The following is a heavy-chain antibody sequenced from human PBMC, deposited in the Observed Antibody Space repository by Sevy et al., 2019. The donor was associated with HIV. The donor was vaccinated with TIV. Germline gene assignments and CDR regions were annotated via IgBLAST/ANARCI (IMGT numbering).Heavy chain of an antibody. Sequence: SHTLSLTCAVYGGSFSGYYWSWIRQPPGKGLEWIGEINHSGSTNYNPSLKSRVTISVDTSKNQFSLKLSSVTAADTAVYYCARGRQLPKYYYYGMDVWGQGTTVTVSS. D-gene: IGHD2-2*01. CDR2: INHSGST. CDR1: GGSFSGYY. J-gene: IGHJ6*02. V-gene: IGHV4-34*01. CDR3: ARGRQLPKYYYYGMDV.